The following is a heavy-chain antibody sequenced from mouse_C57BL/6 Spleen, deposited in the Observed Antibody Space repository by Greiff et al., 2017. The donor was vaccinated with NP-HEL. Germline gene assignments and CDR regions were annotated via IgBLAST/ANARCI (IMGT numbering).Heavy chain of an antibody. CDR3: ARHEDHGDYVHFDY. CDR1: GYTFTEYT. J-gene: IGHJ2*01. V-gene: IGHV1-62-2*01. CDR2: FYPGSGSI. D-gene: IGHD2-4*01. Sequence: VKLMESGAELMKPGASVKLSCKASGYTFTEYTIHWVKQRSGQGLEWIGWFYPGSGSIKYNEKFKDKATLTADKSSSTVYMELSRLTSEDSAVYFCARHEDHGDYVHFDYWGQGTTLTVSS.